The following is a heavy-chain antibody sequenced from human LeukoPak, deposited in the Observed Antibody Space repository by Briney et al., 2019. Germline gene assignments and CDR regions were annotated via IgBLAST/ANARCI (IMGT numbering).Heavy chain of an antibody. CDR3: ARAPYYDFLTGYYNRDNWFDP. CDR1: GYTFTGYY. V-gene: IGHV1-2*02. J-gene: IGHJ5*02. D-gene: IGHD3-9*01. Sequence: ASVKVSCKASGYTFTGYYMHWVRQAPGQGLEWMGWINPNSGGTNYAQKFQGRVTMTRDTSISTAYMELSRLRSDDTAVYYCARAPYYDFLTGYYNRDNWFDPWGQGTLVTVSS. CDR2: INPNSGGT.